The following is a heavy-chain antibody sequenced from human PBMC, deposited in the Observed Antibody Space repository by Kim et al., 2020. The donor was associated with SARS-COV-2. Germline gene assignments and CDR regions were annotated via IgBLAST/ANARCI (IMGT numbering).Heavy chain of an antibody. Sequence: GGSLRLSCVASGFTFNNCYMTWVRQAPGRGLEWVANIKEDGSERSYVDSVQGRFTISRDNARNSLYLEMNSLRPEDTAVYYCARQGPGSPWHAFASWGQG. CDR1: GFTFNNCY. D-gene: IGHD6-19*01. V-gene: IGHV3-7*01. CDR2: IKEDGSER. J-gene: IGHJ4*02. CDR3: ARQGPGSPWHAFAS.